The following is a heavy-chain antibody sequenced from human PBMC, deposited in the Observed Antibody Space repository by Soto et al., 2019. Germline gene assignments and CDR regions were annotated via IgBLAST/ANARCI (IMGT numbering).Heavy chain of an antibody. CDR3: AKSGQQLVGRLYYFDS. CDR1: GFTFSSYA. V-gene: IGHV3-23*01. D-gene: IGHD6-13*01. J-gene: IGHJ4*02. CDR2: IINSGGTT. Sequence: EVQLLESGGGLVQPGGSLRLSCAASGFTFSSYAMSWVRQAPGKGLEWVSSIINSGGTTYYADSVKGRFTISRDNSKNTVFLQMNRLRAEDTAVYYCAKSGQQLVGRLYYFDSWGQGTLVTVSS.